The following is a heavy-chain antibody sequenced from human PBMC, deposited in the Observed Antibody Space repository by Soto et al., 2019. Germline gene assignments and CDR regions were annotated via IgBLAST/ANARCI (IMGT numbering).Heavy chain of an antibody. Sequence: GGSLRLSCAVSGVTLSNVWMNWVRQAPGKGPDWVGRIKSKTDGGTVEYAAPVKDRFTISRDNSKNTLYLQMNSLRAEDTAVYYCAKNPGYYYDSTGYHFDYWGQGTLVTVSS. V-gene: IGHV3-15*07. CDR2: IKSKTDGGTV. CDR3: AKNPGYYYDSTGYHFDY. D-gene: IGHD3-22*01. CDR1: GVTLSNVW. J-gene: IGHJ4*02.